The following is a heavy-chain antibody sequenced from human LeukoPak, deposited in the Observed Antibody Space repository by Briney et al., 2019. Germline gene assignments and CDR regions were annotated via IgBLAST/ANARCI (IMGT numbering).Heavy chain of an antibody. J-gene: IGHJ4*02. D-gene: IGHD3-10*01. Sequence: GGSLRLSCAASGFTFSDYYRSWVRQAPGKGLERVSVIYSGGSTYYADSVKGRFTISRDNSKNTLYLQMNSLRAEDTAVYYCASQLLWFGEFDYWGQGTLVTVSS. V-gene: IGHV3-53*01. CDR2: IYSGGST. CDR3: ASQLLWFGEFDY. CDR1: GFTFSDYY.